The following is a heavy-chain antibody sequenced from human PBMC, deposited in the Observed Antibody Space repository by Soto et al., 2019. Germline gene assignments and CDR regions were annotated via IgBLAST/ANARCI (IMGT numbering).Heavy chain of an antibody. J-gene: IGHJ4*02. CDR3: ATDQGIY. Sequence: QVQLVESGGGVVQPGRSLRLSCAASGFTFSSYGMHWVRQAPGKGLEWVSVIWYDGSDKYYADSVKGRFTISRDNSKNTLYLQMNGLRAEDKAVYYGATDQGIYWGQGTLVTVSS. CDR1: GFTFSSYG. CDR2: IWYDGSDK. V-gene: IGHV3-33*01. D-gene: IGHD6-13*01.